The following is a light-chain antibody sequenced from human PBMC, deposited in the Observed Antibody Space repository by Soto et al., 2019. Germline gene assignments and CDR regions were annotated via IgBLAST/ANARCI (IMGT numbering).Light chain of an antibody. CDR2: DAT. CDR3: QHSYSNFPIT. CDR1: QSISRW. J-gene: IGKJ5*01. V-gene: IGKV1-5*01. Sequence: DIQMTQSPSTLSASVGDRVTITCRASQSISRWLAWYQQKPGKAPKLLIHDATSLESGVPSRFSGSGSGTEFTLTISSLQPDDFATYFCQHSYSNFPITFGQGTRREIK.